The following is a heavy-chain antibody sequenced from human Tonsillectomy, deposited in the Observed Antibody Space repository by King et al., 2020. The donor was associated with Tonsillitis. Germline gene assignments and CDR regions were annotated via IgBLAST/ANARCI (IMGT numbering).Heavy chain of an antibody. J-gene: IGHJ4*02. D-gene: IGHD3-10*01. V-gene: IGHV1-46*03. Sequence: QLVQSGAEVKKPGASVKVSCKASGYIFTSYHMHWVRQAPGQGLEWMGVINPSGGSTSYAQKFQGRVTMPRDTSTRTVYMDLSSLRSADTAVYYCARAASGSYSRLDYWGQGILVTVSS. CDR1: GYIFTSYH. CDR3: ARAASGSYSRLDY. CDR2: INPSGGST.